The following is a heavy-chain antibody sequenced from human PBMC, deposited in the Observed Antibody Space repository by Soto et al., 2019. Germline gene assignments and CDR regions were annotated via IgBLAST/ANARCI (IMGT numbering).Heavy chain of an antibody. CDR1: GFTFSSYA. D-gene: IGHD6-13*01. Sequence: EVQLLESGGGLVQPGGSLRLSCAASGFTFSSYAMSWVRQAPGKGLEWVSAISGGGGNTYFADSVKGRFTISRDNSKNTLYLQMNSLRGEDTAVYYCAKEWEQQHYHGMDVWGDGTTVTVS. V-gene: IGHV3-23*01. J-gene: IGHJ6*02. CDR2: ISGGGGNT. CDR3: AKEWEQQHYHGMDV.